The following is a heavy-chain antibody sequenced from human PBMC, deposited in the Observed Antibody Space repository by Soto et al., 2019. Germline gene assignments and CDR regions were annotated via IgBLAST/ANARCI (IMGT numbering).Heavy chain of an antibody. Sequence: EVQLVESGGGLVKSGGSLRLSCVDSGFTFSSYSMNWVRQAPGKGLEWVASISSRSSVIWYADSLKGRFTISRDNAKNPLYRQRNSLRGEDTAVYYGLRGGRGDTRDDGLEVWGQGTMVTVSS. D-gene: IGHD1-26*01. CDR2: ISSRSSVI. CDR1: GFTFSSYS. CDR3: LRGGRGDTRDDGLEV. V-gene: IGHV3-21*06. J-gene: IGHJ3*01.